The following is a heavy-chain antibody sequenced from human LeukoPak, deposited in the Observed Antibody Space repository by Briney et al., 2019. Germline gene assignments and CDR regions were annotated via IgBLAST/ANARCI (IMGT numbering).Heavy chain of an antibody. CDR1: GFTFSTFA. V-gene: IGHV3-23*01. CDR2: IFPSGGEI. D-gene: IGHD5-24*01. J-gene: IGHJ1*01. CDR3: ASGDGYNFGYFQH. Sequence: GGSLRLSCAASGFTFSTFAMIWVRQPPGKGLEWVSSIFPSGGEIHYADSVRGRFTISRDNSKSTLSLQMNSLRAEDTALYYCASGDGYNFGYFQHWGQGTLVTVSS.